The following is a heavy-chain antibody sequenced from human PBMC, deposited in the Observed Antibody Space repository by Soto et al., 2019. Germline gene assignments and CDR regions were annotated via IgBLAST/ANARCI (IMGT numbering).Heavy chain of an antibody. V-gene: IGHV3-23*01. D-gene: IGHD6-13*01. CDR1: GFPFSSYA. Sequence: PGESLKISCAASGFPFSSYAMSWVRQAPGKGLEWVSAISGSGGSTYYADSVKGRSTISRDNSKNTLYLQMNSLRAEDTAVYYCAKGVRGSSWYWYAFDIWGQGTMVTVSS. CDR3: AKGVRGSSWYWYAFDI. CDR2: ISGSGGST. J-gene: IGHJ3*02.